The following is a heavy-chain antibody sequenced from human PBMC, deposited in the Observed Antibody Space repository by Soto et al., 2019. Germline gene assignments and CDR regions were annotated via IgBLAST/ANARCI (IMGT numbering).Heavy chain of an antibody. V-gene: IGHV3-30-3*01. CDR3: ARYCSSTSCYMAAY. CDR2: ISYDGSNK. D-gene: IGHD2-2*02. CDR1: GFTFSSYA. J-gene: IGHJ4*02. Sequence: ESGGGVVQPGRSLRLSCAASGFTFSSYAMHWVRQAPGKGLEWVAVISYDGSNKYYADSVKGRFTISRDNSKNTLYLQMNSLRAEDTAVYYCARYCSSTSCYMAAYWGQGTLVTVSS.